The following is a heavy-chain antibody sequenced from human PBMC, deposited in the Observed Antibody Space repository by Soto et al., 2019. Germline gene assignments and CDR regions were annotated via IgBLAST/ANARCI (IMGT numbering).Heavy chain of an antibody. Sequence: RASVKVSCKASGGTFSSYAISWVRQAPGQGLEWMGGIIPIFGTANYAQKFQGRVTITADKSTSTAYMELSSLRSEDTAVYYCECKDSSGYSDFDYWGQGTLVTVSS. CDR3: ECKDSSGYSDFDY. J-gene: IGHJ4*02. D-gene: IGHD3-22*01. CDR1: GGTFSSYA. CDR2: IIPIFGTA. V-gene: IGHV1-69*06.